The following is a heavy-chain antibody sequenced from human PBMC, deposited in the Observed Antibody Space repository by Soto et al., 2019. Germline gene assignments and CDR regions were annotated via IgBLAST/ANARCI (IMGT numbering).Heavy chain of an antibody. V-gene: IGHV4-28*01. J-gene: IGHJ4*02. Sequence: SETLSLTCAVSGYSISSSNWWGWIRQPPGKGLEWIGYIYYSGSTYYNPSLKSRVTMSVDTSKNQFSLELSSVTAVDTAVYYCARSAVAITSVGYFDYWGQGTLVTVSS. CDR1: GYSISSSNW. D-gene: IGHD3-22*01. CDR3: ARSAVAITSVGYFDY. CDR2: IYYSGST.